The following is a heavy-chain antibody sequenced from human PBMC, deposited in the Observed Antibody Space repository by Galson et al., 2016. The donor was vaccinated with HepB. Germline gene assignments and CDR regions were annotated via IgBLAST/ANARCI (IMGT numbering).Heavy chain of an antibody. D-gene: IGHD3-10*01. CDR2: ISYTSSLI. V-gene: IGHV3-11*01. Sequence: SLRLSCAASGFSFSNFAMSWVRQAPGQGLEWISYISYTSSLISYTDSVRGRFTISRDNAKRSVYLQMNSLRVEDTALYYCARMGPGESLDYWGQGTLVTVSS. J-gene: IGHJ4*02. CDR3: ARMGPGESLDY. CDR1: GFSFSNFA.